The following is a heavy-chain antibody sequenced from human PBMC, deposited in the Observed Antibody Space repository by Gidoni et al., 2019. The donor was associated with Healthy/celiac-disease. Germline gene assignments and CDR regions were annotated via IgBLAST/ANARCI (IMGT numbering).Heavy chain of an antibody. CDR3: TTDLGDTGDY. V-gene: IGHV3-15*01. CDR2: IKSKTDGETT. D-gene: IGHD4-17*01. CDR1: GFTFSNAW. Sequence: EVQLVESGGGLVKPGGSLRLSCAASGFTFSNAWMSWVRQAPGKGLEWVGRIKSKTDGETTDYAAPVKGRFTISRDDSKNTLYLQMNSLKTEDTAVYYCTTDLGDTGDYWGQGTLVTVSS. J-gene: IGHJ4*02.